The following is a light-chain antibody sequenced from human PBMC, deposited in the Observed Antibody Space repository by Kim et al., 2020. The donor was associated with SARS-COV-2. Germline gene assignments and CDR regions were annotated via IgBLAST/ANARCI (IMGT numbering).Light chain of an antibody. Sequence: PASITCRSSQSLLHSYGYKYLDWYLQRPGQSPQVLIYLGSNRASGGPDRFSGSGSGTDFTLKISGVEAEDVGVYYCLQALQTPRTFGQGTKVEIK. J-gene: IGKJ1*01. V-gene: IGKV2-28*01. CDR2: LGS. CDR3: LQALQTPRT. CDR1: QSLLHSYGYKY.